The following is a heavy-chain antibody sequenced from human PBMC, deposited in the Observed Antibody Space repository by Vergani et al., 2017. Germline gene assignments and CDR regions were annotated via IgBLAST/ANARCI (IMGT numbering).Heavy chain of an antibody. J-gene: IGHJ4*02. CDR3: ARERGDWGIDY. Sequence: EVQLVESGGGLVQPGRSLRLSCAASGFTFDDYAMHWVRQAPGKGLEWVSGISWNSGSIGYADSVKGRFTISRDNAKNSLYLQMNSLRAEDTAVYYCARERGDWGIDYWGQGTLVTVSS. V-gene: IGHV3-9*01. CDR1: GFTFDDYA. CDR2: ISWNSGSI. D-gene: IGHD2-21*02.